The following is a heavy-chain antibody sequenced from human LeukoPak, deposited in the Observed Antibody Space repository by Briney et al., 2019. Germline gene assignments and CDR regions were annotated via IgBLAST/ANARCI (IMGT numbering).Heavy chain of an antibody. D-gene: IGHD2-2*02. CDR3: ARGGGIVVVPAAIGFYGMDV. J-gene: IGHJ6*02. CDR1: GGSISSGGYS. V-gene: IGHV4-30-2*01. CDR2: IYHSGST. Sequence: SETLSLTCAVSGGSISSGGYSWSWIRQPPGKGLEWIGYIYHSGSTYYNPSLKSRVTISVDRSKNQFSLKLSSVTAADTAVYYCARGGGIVVVPAAIGFYGMDVWGQGTTVTVSS.